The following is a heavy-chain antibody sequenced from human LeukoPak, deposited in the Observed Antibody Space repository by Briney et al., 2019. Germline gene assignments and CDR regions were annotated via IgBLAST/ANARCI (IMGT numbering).Heavy chain of an antibody. D-gene: IGHD5-18*01. CDR2: IIPIFGTA. J-gene: IGHJ5*02. CDR3: ARGHYYVDTAMVNYNWFDP. CDR1: GGTFSSYV. V-gene: IGHV1-69*05. Sequence: SVKVSCKASGGTFSSYVISWVRQAPGQGLEWMGGIIPIFGTANYAQKFQGRVTITTDESTSTAYMELSSLRSEDTAVYYCARGHYYVDTAMVNYNWFDPWGQGTLVTVSS.